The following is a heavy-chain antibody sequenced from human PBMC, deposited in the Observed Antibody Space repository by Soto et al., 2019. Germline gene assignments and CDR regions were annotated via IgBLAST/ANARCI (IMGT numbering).Heavy chain of an antibody. D-gene: IGHD2-15*01. J-gene: IGHJ6*03. Sequence: GGSLRLSCAASGFTVSSNYMSWVRQAPGKGLEWVSVIYSGGSTYYADSVKGRFTISRHNSKNTLYLQMNSLRAEDTAVYYCARVVFGPGSDYYYYMDVWGKGTTVTVSS. CDR2: IYSGGST. CDR1: GFTVSSNY. V-gene: IGHV3-53*04. CDR3: ARVVFGPGSDYYYYMDV.